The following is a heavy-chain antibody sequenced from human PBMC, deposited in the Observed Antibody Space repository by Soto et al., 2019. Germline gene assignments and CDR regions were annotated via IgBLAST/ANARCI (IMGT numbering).Heavy chain of an antibody. CDR3: ARESKYDTSGYPPWFAP. D-gene: IGHD3-22*01. CDR2: IYSSGST. J-gene: IGHJ5*02. CDR1: VASISSGGYY. V-gene: IGHV4-31*03. Sequence: QVQLQESGPGLVKPSQTLSLTCTVSVASISSGGYYWSWIRQHPGEGLEWIGYIYSSGSTSYNPSLKSRVTISVDTSKNQFSLKLSSVTDADTAVYYCARESKYDTSGYPPWFAPWGQGTLVTVSS.